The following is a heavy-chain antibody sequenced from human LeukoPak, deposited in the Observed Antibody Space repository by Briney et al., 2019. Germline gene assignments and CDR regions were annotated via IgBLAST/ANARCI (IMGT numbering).Heavy chain of an antibody. D-gene: IGHD6-19*01. J-gene: IGHJ4*02. CDR3: ARASRLQWLVQRVDY. V-gene: IGHV1-18*04. CDR1: GYTFTGYY. Sequence: ASVKVSCKASGYTFTGYYMHWVRQAPGQGLEWMGWISAYNGNTNYAQKLQGRVTMTTDTSTSTAYMELRSLRSDDTAVYYCARASRLQWLVQRVDYWGQGTLVTVSS. CDR2: ISAYNGNT.